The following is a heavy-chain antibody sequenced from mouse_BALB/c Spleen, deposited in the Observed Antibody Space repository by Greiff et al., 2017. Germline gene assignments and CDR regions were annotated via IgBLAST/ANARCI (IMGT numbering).Heavy chain of an antibody. CDR3: ARGGSSYAFDY. D-gene: IGHD1-1*01. CDR1: GFTFSSYA. V-gene: IGHV5-9-4*01. J-gene: IGHJ2*01. Sequence: EVMLVESGGGLVKPGGSLKLSCAASGFTFSSYAMSWVRQSPEKRLEWVAEISSGGSYTYYPDTVTGRFTISRDNAKNTLYLEMSSLRSEDTAMYYCARGGSSYAFDYWGQGTTLTVSS. CDR2: ISSGGSYT.